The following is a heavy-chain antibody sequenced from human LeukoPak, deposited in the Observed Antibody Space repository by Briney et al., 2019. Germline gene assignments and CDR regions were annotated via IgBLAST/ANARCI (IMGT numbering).Heavy chain of an antibody. CDR1: GYTFTSYY. V-gene: IGHV1-46*01. CDR3: ARGDSYGYDYYDYYMDV. Sequence: ASVKVSCKASGYTFTSYYIHWVRQAPGQGLEWMGIINPNGGSTSYAQKFQGRVTMTRDTSTSTASMELSSLRSEDTAVYYCARGDSYGYDYYDYYMDVWGKGTTVTVSS. J-gene: IGHJ6*03. CDR2: INPNGGST. D-gene: IGHD5-18*01.